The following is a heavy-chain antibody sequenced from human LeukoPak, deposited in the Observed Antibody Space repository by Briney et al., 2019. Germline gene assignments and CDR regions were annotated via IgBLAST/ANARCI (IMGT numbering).Heavy chain of an antibody. J-gene: IGHJ4*02. CDR3: AKDLPGSGWAFHY. Sequence: QAGGSLRLSCVPYGFTFSSYAMSWVRRVPGKGLEWVSAISGDDTYYADSVKGRFTISRDNSKNTLFLQMNSLRAEDTAVYYCAKDLPGSGWAFHYWGQGTLVTVSS. CDR2: ISGDDT. CDR1: GFTFSSYA. D-gene: IGHD6-19*01. V-gene: IGHV3-23*01.